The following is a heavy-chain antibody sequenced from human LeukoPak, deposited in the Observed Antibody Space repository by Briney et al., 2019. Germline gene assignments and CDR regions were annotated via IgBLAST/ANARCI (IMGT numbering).Heavy chain of an antibody. CDR1: GGSISSYY. J-gene: IGHJ5*02. CDR2: IYYSGST. V-gene: IGHV4-59*01. CDR3: ARYPSSGWYGGWFDP. D-gene: IGHD6-19*01. Sequence: SETLSLTCTVSGGSISSYYWSWIRQPPGKGPEWIGYIYYSGSTNYNPSLKSRVTISVDTSKNQFSLKLSSVTAADTAVYYCARYPSSGWYGGWFDPWGQGTLVTVSS.